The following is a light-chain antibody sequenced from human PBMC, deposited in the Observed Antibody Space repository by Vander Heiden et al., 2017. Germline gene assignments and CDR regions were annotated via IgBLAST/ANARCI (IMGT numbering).Light chain of an antibody. Sequence: DIVMTQSPDSLAVSLGERATINCKSSQSDLSSSNNKNYLAWYQQKPGQPPKLLIYWASTRESGVPDRFRGSGSGTDFTLTISSLQAEDVAVYYCQQYYSRFRRFGQGTKVEFK. J-gene: IGKJ1*01. CDR2: WAS. CDR3: QQYYSRFRR. CDR1: QSDLSSSNNKNY. V-gene: IGKV4-1*01.